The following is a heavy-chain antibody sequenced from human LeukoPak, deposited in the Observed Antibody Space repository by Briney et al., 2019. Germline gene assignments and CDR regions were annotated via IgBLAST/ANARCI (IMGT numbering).Heavy chain of an antibody. J-gene: IGHJ6*03. CDR2: ISSSGSTI. CDR3: ARLYVGDTWHYYYYMDV. V-gene: IGHV3-48*03. D-gene: IGHD3-16*01. Sequence: GGSLRLSCAASGFTFSSYEMNWVRQAPGKGLEWVSYISSSGSTIYYADSVKGRFTISRDNAKNSLYLQMNSLRAEDTAVYYYARLYVGDTWHYYYYMDVWGKGTTVTVSS. CDR1: GFTFSSYE.